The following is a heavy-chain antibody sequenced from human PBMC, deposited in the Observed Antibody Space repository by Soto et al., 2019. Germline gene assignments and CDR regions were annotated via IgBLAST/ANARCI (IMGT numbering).Heavy chain of an antibody. J-gene: IGHJ4*02. CDR3: ARQAGTTVTSPLDY. CDR1: GGSISSSSYY. CDR2: IYYSGST. D-gene: IGHD4-17*01. Sequence: SETLSLTCTVSGGSISSSSYYWGWIRQPPGKGLEWIGSIYYSGSTYYNPSLKSRVTISVDTSKNQFSLKLSSVTAADTAVYYCARQAGTTVTSPLDYWGQGTLVTVSS. V-gene: IGHV4-39*01.